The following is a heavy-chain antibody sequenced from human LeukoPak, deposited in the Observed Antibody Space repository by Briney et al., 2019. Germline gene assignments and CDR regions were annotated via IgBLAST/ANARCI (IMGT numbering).Heavy chain of an antibody. V-gene: IGHV7-4-1*02. CDR2: INTNTGNP. CDR1: GYTFTSYA. D-gene: IGHD3-22*01. J-gene: IGHJ4*02. CDR3: ARSKYYYDSSGYYFDY. Sequence: ASVKVSCKASGYTFTSYAMNWVRQAPGQGLEWMGWINTNTGNPTYAQGFTGRFVSPLDTSVSTAYLQISSLKAEDTAVYYCARSKYYYDSSGYYFDYWGQGTLVTVSS.